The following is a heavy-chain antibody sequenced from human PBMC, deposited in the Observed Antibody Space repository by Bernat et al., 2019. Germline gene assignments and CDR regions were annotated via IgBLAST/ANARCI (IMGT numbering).Heavy chain of an antibody. V-gene: IGHV3-15*07. D-gene: IGHD3-16*01. CDR3: TAGHYGV. Sequence: EAQLEESGGGLVNPGGSLRLSCVVSGFTVTDAWMNWVRQAPGKGLEWLGHIKSQTAGGTTDYAAPVRGRFIISRDGSKNTLYLQMDTLETEDTAVYYCTAGHYGVWGQGTTVTVSS. CDR2: IKSQTAGGTT. J-gene: IGHJ6*02. CDR1: GFTVTDAW.